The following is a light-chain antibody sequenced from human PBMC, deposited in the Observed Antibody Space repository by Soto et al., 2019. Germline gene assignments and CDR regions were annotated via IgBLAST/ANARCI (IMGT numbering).Light chain of an antibody. Sequence: EIVLTQSPGTLSLSPGERATLSCRASQTVNNNYVAWYQQKPGQAPRLLMFAASSRATGTPDRFSGSGSGTDFTLTISRLEPEDFAVYYCQQYGTSPRTFGQGTKVDIK. J-gene: IGKJ1*01. CDR1: QTVNNNY. CDR2: AAS. V-gene: IGKV3-20*01. CDR3: QQYGTSPRT.